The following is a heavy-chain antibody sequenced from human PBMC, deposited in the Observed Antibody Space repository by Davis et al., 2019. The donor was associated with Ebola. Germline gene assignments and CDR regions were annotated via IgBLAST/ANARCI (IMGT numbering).Heavy chain of an antibody. CDR1: GVSFLSYA. V-gene: IGHV3-23*01. CDR3: AKDVRREAAALQY. J-gene: IGHJ4*02. Sequence: GESLKISCAASGVSFLSYAMSWVRQAPGKGLEWVSSVSGTGGTTYYAEFVEGRFTISRDNTKNTLHLQMNSLRPEDTAVYYCAKDVRREAAALQYWAQGTLVTVSS. CDR2: VSGTGGTT. D-gene: IGHD6-25*01.